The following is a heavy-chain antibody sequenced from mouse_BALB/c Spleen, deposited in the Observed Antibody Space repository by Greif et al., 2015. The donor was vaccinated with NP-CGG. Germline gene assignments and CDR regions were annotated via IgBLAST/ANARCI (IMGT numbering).Heavy chain of an antibody. J-gene: IGHJ4*01. CDR2: IDPANGNT. CDR1: GFNIKDTY. V-gene: IGHV14-3*02. CDR3: ARESVGPYAMDY. Sequence: EVKLMESGAELVKPGASVKLSCTASGFNIKDTYMHWVKQRPEQGLEWIGRIDPANGNTKYDPKFQGKATITADTSSNTAYLQLSSLTSEDTAVYYCARESVGPYAMDYWGQGTSVTVSS.